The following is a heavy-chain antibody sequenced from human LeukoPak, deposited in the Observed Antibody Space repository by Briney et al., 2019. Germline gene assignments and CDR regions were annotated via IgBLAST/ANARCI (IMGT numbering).Heavy chain of an antibody. J-gene: IGHJ6*02. CDR3: ARVRPSGWYYYYGMDV. V-gene: IGHV4-4*02. CDR1: GGSISSSNW. CDR2: IYHNGST. Sequence: SGTLSLTCAVSGGSISSSNWWSWVRQPPGKGLEWIGEIYHNGSTNYNPSLKSRVTISVDKSKNQFSLKLSSVTAADTAVYYCARVRPSGWYYYYGMDVWGQGTTVTVSS. D-gene: IGHD3-10*01.